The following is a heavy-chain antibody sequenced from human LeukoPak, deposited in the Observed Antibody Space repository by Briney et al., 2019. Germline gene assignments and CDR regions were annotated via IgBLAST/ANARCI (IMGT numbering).Heavy chain of an antibody. CDR2: ISGNAGHT. V-gene: IGHV3-23*01. CDR3: ARGGVGATDGAFDI. J-gene: IGHJ3*02. D-gene: IGHD1-26*01. CDR1: GFTFSNFA. Sequence: GGSLRLSCAASGFTFSNFAMSWVRQAPGKGLEWVSTISGNAGHTYYADSVKGRFTISRDNSENALSLQMNSLRAEDTAVYYCARGGVGATDGAFDIWAKGQWSPSLQ.